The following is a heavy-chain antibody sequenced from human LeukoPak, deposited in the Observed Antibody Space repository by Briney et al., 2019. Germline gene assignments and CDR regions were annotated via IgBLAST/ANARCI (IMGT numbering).Heavy chain of an antibody. V-gene: IGHV3-7*01. CDR2: IKQDGSEK. CDR3: HVSTVTTTDDAFDI. D-gene: IGHD4-17*01. J-gene: IGHJ3*02. CDR1: GFTFSSYW. Sequence: GGSLRLSCAASGFTFSSYWMSWVRRAPGKGLEWVANIKQDGSEKYYVDSVKGRFTISRDNAKNSLYLQMNSLRAEDTAVYYCHVSTVTTTDDAFDIWGQGTMVTVSS.